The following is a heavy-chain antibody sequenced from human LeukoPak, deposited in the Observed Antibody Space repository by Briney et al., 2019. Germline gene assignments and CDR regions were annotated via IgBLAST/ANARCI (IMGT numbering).Heavy chain of an antibody. CDR2: ITSSGAGT. V-gene: IGHV3-23*01. D-gene: IGHD2-8*01. Sequence: PGGSLRLSCAASGFAFYNYGMIWVRQTPGKGLEWVSDITSSGAGTSYADAVKGRFTISRDNSKSTLYLQMNSLRVDDTAMYYCARDPNGAYIGAFDFRGQGATVTVSA. CDR1: GFAFYNYG. J-gene: IGHJ3*01. CDR3: ARDPNGAYIGAFDF.